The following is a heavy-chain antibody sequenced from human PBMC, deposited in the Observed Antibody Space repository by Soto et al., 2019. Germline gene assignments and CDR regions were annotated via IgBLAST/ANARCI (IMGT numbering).Heavy chain of an antibody. J-gene: IGHJ6*02. D-gene: IGHD2-2*01. CDR3: ARGEGDIVVVPAAPLYYYGMDV. Sequence: QVQLVQSGAEVKKPGSSVKVSCKASGGTFSSYTISWVRQAPGQGLEWMGRIIPILGIANYAQKFQGRVTIAADKSTSTGYMELSILRSEDTAVYYCARGEGDIVVVPAAPLYYYGMDVWGQGSTVTVCS. V-gene: IGHV1-69*02. CDR2: IIPILGIA. CDR1: GGTFSSYT.